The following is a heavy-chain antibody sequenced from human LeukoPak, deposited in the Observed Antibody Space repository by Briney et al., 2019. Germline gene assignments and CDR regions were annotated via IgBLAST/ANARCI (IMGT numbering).Heavy chain of an antibody. CDR2: ISYDGSNK. J-gene: IGHJ4*02. Sequence: GGSLRLSCAASGFTFSSYAMHWVRQAPGKGLEWVAVISYDGSNKYYADSVKGRFTISRDNSKNTLYPQMNSLRAEDTAVYYCARPYSSSWYGSFDYWGQGTLVTVSS. CDR3: ARPYSSSWYGSFDY. D-gene: IGHD6-13*01. V-gene: IGHV3-30-3*01. CDR1: GFTFSSYA.